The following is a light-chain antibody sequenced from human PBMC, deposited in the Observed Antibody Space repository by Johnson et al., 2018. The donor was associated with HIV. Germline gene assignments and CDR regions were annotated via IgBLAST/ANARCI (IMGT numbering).Light chain of an antibody. CDR3: ASWDRSLTVGTV. Sequence: QSVLTQPPSVSAAPGQKVTISCSGSSSNIGNNFVSWYQQFPGAAPKLLIYENNKRPSGIPDRFSGSKSGTSATLDITGLQTGDEADYYCASWDRSLTVGTVFGPGTRVPVL. V-gene: IGLV1-51*02. CDR1: SSNIGNNF. J-gene: IGLJ1*01. CDR2: ENN.